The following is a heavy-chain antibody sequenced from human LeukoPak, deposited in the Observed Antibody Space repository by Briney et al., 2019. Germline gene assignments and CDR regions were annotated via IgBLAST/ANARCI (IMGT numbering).Heavy chain of an antibody. CDR1: GFTFSSYA. V-gene: IGHV3-23*01. D-gene: IGHD6-19*01. CDR3: AKDQIAVAGFVGIQRPGDFDY. CDR2: ISGSGGGT. J-gene: IGHJ4*02. Sequence: SGGSLRLSCAASGFTFSSYAMSWVRQAPGKGLEWVSAISGSGGGTYYADSVKGRFTISRDNSKNTLYLQMNSLRAEDTAVYYCAKDQIAVAGFVGIQRPGDFDYWGQGTLVTVSS.